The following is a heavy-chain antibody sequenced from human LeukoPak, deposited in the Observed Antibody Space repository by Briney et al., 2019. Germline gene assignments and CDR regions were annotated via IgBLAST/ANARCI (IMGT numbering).Heavy chain of an antibody. J-gene: IGHJ5*02. CDR3: AREYCSSTSCSKGGWFDP. CDR1: GYTFTSYY. CDR2: INPSGGST. Sequence: ASVKVSCKASGYTFTSYYMHWVRQAPGQGLEWMGIINPSGGSTSYAQKFQGRVTMTRDTSTSTAYMELSRLRSDDTAVYYCAREYCSSTSCSKGGWFDPWGQGTLVTVSS. D-gene: IGHD2-2*01. V-gene: IGHV1-46*01.